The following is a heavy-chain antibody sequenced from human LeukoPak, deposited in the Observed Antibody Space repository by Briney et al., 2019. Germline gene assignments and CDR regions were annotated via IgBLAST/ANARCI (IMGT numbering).Heavy chain of an antibody. V-gene: IGHV4-39*07. Sequence: PSETLSLTCTVSGGSISSYYWGWIRQPPGKGLEWIGSIYHSGSTYYNPSLKSRVTISVDTSKNQFSLKLSSVTAADTAVYYCARENNWNSSNYWGQGTLVTVSS. CDR1: GGSISSYY. CDR3: ARENNWNSSNY. D-gene: IGHD1-7*01. CDR2: IYHSGST. J-gene: IGHJ4*02.